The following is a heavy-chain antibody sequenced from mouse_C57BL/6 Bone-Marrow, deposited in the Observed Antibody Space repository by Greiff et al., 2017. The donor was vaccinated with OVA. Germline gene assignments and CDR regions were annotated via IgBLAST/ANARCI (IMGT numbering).Heavy chain of an antibody. Sequence: EVKLQESGPGLVKPSQSLSLTCSVTGYSITSGYYWNWIRQFPGNKLEWMGYISYDGSNNYNPSLKNRISITRDTSKNQFFLKLNSVTTEDTATYYCAMIYYSNSRYWYFDVWGTGTTVTVSS. V-gene: IGHV3-6*01. J-gene: IGHJ1*03. D-gene: IGHD2-5*01. CDR3: AMIYYSNSRYWYFDV. CDR2: ISYDGSN. CDR1: GYSITSGYY.